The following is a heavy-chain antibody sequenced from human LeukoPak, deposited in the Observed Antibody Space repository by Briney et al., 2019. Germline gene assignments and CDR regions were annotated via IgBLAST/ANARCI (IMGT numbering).Heavy chain of an antibody. V-gene: IGHV1-69*05. J-gene: IGHJ2*01. CDR1: GGTFSSYA. Sequence: SVKVSCEASGGTFSSYAISWVRQGPGHGLEWMGRIIPIFGTANYAQKFQGRVTITTDESTSTAYMELSSLRSEDTAVYYCARGLHITLSGWYFDLWGRGTLVTVSS. CDR2: IIPIFGTA. CDR3: ARGLHITLSGWYFDL. D-gene: IGHD2-21*01.